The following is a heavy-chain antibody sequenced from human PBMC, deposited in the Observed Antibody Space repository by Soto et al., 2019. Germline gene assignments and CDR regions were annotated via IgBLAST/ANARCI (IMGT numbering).Heavy chain of an antibody. Sequence: QVQLVQSGAEVKKPGASVKVSCKPSGYSYTTFGIIWVRQAPGQGLEWMGWMNSNSGKTDYAQKVQGRVTMTTDTFTRTAYMDLRSLTSDDTAVYFCVRDRLTVTGTKCFDYWGQGTLVTVSS. CDR1: GYSYTTFG. CDR3: VRDRLTVTGTKCFDY. V-gene: IGHV1-18*01. CDR2: MNSNSGKT. D-gene: IGHD4-17*01. J-gene: IGHJ4*02.